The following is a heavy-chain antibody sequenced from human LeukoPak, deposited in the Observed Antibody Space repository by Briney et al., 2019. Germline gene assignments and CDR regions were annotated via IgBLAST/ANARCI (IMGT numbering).Heavy chain of an antibody. Sequence: GGSLRLSCAASGFTFSSYSMNWVRQAPGKGLEWVSYISSSSSTIYYADSVKGRFTISRDNAKNSLYLQMNSLRAEDTAVYYCARDGGPGGVVVPGVDYWGQGTLVTVSS. J-gene: IGHJ4*02. CDR1: GFTFSSYS. CDR2: ISSSSSTI. D-gene: IGHD2-2*01. CDR3: ARDGGPGGVVVPGVDY. V-gene: IGHV3-48*04.